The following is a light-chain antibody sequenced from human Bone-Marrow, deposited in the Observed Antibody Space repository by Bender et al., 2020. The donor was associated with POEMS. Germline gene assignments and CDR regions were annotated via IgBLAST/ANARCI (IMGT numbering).Light chain of an antibody. J-gene: IGLJ2*01. CDR1: SSDVGDSEF. Sequence: QSALTQPRSVSGSPGQSVTISCTGTSSDVGDSEFVSWYQQHPGRAPKLLIYDVTNRPSGVSNRFSGSKSGNTASLTISGLQAEDEADYYCSSYTSSRTLVFGGGTRLTVL. V-gene: IGLV2-14*01. CDR3: SSYTSSRTLV. CDR2: DVT.